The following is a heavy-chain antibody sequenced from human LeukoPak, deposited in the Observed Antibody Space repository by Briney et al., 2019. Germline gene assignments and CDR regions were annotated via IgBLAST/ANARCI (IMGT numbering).Heavy chain of an antibody. CDR2: INPNSSGT. J-gene: IGHJ4*02. V-gene: IGHV1-2*06. D-gene: IGHD6-13*01. CDR1: GYTFTGYY. Sequence: ASVKVSCKASGYTFTGYYMHWVRQAPGQGLEWMGRINPNSSGTNYAQKFQGRVTMTRDTSISTAYMELSRLRSDDTAVYYCARVGAAAGTDGHYYFDYWGQGTLVTVSS. CDR3: ARVGAAAGTDGHYYFDY.